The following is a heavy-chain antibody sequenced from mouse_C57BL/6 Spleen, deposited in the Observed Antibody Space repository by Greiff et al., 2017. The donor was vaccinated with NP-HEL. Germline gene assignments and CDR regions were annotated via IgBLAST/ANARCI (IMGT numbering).Heavy chain of an antibody. Sequence: QVQLQQPGAELVKPGASVKLSCKASGYTFTSYWMHWVKQRPGQGLEWIGMIHPNSGSTNYNEKFKSKATLTVDKSSSTAYMQLSSLTSEDSAVYYCASGVLLRSWFAYWGQGTLVTVSA. J-gene: IGHJ3*01. V-gene: IGHV1-64*01. D-gene: IGHD1-1*01. CDR1: GYTFTSYW. CDR2: IHPNSGST. CDR3: ASGVLLRSWFAY.